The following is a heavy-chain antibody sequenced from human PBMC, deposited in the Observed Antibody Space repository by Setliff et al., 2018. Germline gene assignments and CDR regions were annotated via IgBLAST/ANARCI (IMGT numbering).Heavy chain of an antibody. Sequence: SETLSLTCSVSGGPISSATYRWGWIRQPPGKGLEWIGNIFYNGDTNYNPSLKSRVAMSVDTSKNQFSLKVGSATAADTAVYYCARVRLIQGYYEFDYWGQGTLVTVSS. CDR3: ARVRLIQGYYEFDY. J-gene: IGHJ4*02. V-gene: IGHV4-39*07. CDR1: GGPISSATYR. CDR2: IFYNGDT. D-gene: IGHD3-16*01.